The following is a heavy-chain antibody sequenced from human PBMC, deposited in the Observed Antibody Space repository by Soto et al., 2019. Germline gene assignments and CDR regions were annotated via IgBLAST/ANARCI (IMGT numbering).Heavy chain of an antibody. CDR2: ITSSGSYI. Sequence: PGGSLRLSCAASGFSFSSHAMNWVRQAPGKGLEWVSSITSSGSYIYYADSVKGRFTISRDNAKNSLYLQMNSLRAEDTAVYYCARGMFDILSCAFDSWGQGTLVTVSS. CDR3: ARGMFDILSCAFDS. V-gene: IGHV3-21*01. J-gene: IGHJ4*02. CDR1: GFSFSSHA. D-gene: IGHD3-9*01.